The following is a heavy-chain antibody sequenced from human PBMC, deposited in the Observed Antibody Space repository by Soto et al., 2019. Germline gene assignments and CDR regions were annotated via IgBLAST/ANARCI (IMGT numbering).Heavy chain of an antibody. V-gene: IGHV4-59*08. CDR3: ARHGQEVVDLYYYYYMDV. CDR2: IYYSGST. D-gene: IGHD2-15*01. CDR1: GGSISSYY. J-gene: IGHJ6*03. Sequence: SETLSLTCTVSGGSISSYYWSWIRQPPGKGLEWIGYIYYSGSTNYNPSLKSRVTISVATSKNQFSLKLSSVTAADTAVYYCARHGQEVVDLYYYYYMDVWGKGTTVTVSS.